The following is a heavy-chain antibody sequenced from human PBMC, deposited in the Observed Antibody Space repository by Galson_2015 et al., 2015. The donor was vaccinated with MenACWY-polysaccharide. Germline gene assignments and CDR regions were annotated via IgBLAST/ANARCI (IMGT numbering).Heavy chain of an antibody. CDR3: TKAGAKFCRGSSCYFNWFDP. CDR1: GFSFSIYW. CDR2: INADGSAI. V-gene: IGHV3-74*01. D-gene: IGHD2-15*01. J-gene: IGHJ5*02. Sequence: SLRLSCAASGFSFSIYWMHWVRHAPGKGLVWVARINADGSAIDYADSVRGRFTISRDNVKNTLYLEMNSLRADDTAAYYCTKAGAKFCRGSSCYFNWFDPWGQGTLVTVSS.